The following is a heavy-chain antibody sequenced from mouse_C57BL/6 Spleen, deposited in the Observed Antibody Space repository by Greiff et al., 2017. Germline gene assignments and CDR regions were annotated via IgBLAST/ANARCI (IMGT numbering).Heavy chain of an antibody. D-gene: IGHD1-1*01. CDR1: GFTFSDYG. J-gene: IGHJ4*01. CDR2: ISSGSSTI. CDR3: ARRLGTTVVAAYYAMDY. V-gene: IGHV5-17*01. Sequence: EVKVVESGGGLVKPGGSLKLSCAASGFTFSDYGMHWVRQAPEKGLEWVAYISSGSSTIYYADTVKGRFTIFRDNAKNTLFLKMTSLRSEDTAMYYCARRLGTTVVAAYYAMDYWGQGTSVTVSS.